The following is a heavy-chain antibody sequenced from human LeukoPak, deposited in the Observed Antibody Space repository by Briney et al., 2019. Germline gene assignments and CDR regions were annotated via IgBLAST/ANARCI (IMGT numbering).Heavy chain of an antibody. V-gene: IGHV3-23*01. CDR2: ISGSGGST. CDR1: EFTFSSYA. J-gene: IGHJ4*02. Sequence: GGSLRLSCAASEFTFSSYAMSWVRQAPGKGLEWVSAISGSGGSTYYADSVKGRFTISRDNSKNTLYLQMNSLRAEDTAVYYCAKDHHILSDVYFDYWGQGTLVTVSS. CDR3: AKDHHILSDVYFDY. D-gene: IGHD2/OR15-2a*01.